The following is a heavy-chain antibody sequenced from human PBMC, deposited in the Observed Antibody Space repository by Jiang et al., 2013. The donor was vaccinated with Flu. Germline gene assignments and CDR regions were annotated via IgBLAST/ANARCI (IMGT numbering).Heavy chain of an antibody. J-gene: IGHJ4*01. CDR3: ARDAPHYDFWSGNYYFDY. Sequence: SGAEVKAPGASVKISCEASGYTFTNYYIHFVRQAPGQGLEWMGVLNPSGYTTNYPQQFQGRVTMTWDTSTTTVYMELSGLRSEDTAVYYCARDAPHYDFWSGNYYFDYWGQGSLVTVSS. V-gene: IGHV1-46*01. CDR2: LNPSGYTT. D-gene: IGHD3-3*01. CDR1: GYTFTNYY.